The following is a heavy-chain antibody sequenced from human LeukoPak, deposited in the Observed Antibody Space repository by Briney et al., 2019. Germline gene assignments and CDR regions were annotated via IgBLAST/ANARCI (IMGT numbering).Heavy chain of an antibody. CDR1: GFIVSKKD. Sequence: GGSLRLSCAASGFIVSKKDMTWDRQAPGKGLEWVSVLFTYTNTYYADSVSGRFTVSRDNSKNTMYLQMNSLRAEDTAVYYCASLRGRAFDIWGQGTMVTVSS. CDR3: ASLRGRAFDI. CDR2: LFTYTNT. D-gene: IGHD5-12*01. V-gene: IGHV3-66*01. J-gene: IGHJ3*02.